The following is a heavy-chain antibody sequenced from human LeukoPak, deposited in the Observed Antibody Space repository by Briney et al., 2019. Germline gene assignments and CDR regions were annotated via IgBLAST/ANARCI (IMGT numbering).Heavy chain of an antibody. CDR2: VTGNAANT. CDR1: GFTFSSYA. CDR3: TKRYVNSNYWQSLGE. D-gene: IGHD2/OR15-2a*01. V-gene: IGHV3-23*01. Sequence: GGSLRLSCTASGFTFSSYAMNWVRQAPGKGLEWVSGVTGNAANTYYADSVKGRFAISRDNSKNTVYLQMNSLRVEDTAIYYCTKRYVNSNYWQSLGEWGQGTLVTVSS. J-gene: IGHJ1*01.